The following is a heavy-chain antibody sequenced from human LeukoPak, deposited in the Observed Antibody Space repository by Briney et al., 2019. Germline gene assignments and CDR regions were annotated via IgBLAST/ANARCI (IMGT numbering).Heavy chain of an antibody. CDR1: GYTFTGYY. J-gene: IGHJ4*02. V-gene: IGHV1-2*04. Sequence: ASVKVSCKASGYTFTGYYMHWVRQAPGQGLEWMGWINPNSGGTSYAQKFQAWVTMTGDTSISTAYMELNRLRSDDTAVYYCARGTRSVVVVPAASLDYWGQGTLVTVSS. CDR2: INPNSGGT. CDR3: ARGTRSVVVVPAASLDY. D-gene: IGHD2-2*01.